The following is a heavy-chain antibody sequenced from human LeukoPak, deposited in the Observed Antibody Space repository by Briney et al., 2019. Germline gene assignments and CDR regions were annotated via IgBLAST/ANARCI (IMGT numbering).Heavy chain of an antibody. D-gene: IGHD3-10*01. J-gene: IGHJ4*02. V-gene: IGHV4-59*08. CDR2: MYYTGST. CDR1: GGSISSYY. Sequence: SETLSLTCTVSGGSISSYYWSWIRQPPGKGLEWIGYMYYTGSTNYNPSLKSRVTISVDTSKNQFSLKLSSVTAADTAVYYCARRSLGVLNYWGQGTLVTVSS. CDR3: ARRSLGVLNY.